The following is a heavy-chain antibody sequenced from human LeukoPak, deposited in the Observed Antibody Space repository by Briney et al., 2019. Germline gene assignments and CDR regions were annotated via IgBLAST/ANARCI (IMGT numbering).Heavy chain of an antibody. CDR1: GFTFSSYG. CDR2: IRYDGSNK. D-gene: IGHD2-8*01. Sequence: TGGSLRLSCAASGFTFSSYGMHWVRQAPGKGLEWVAFIRYDGSNKDYADSVKGRFTISRDNSKNTLYLQMNSLRAEDTAVYYCAKAQVGYCTNGVCYNRAQYYYYMDVWGKGTTVTVSS. CDR3: AKAQVGYCTNGVCYNRAQYYYYMDV. J-gene: IGHJ6*03. V-gene: IGHV3-30*02.